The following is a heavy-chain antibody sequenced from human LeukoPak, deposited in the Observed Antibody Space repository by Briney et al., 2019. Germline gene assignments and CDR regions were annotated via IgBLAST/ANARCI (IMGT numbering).Heavy chain of an antibody. CDR1: GGSFSGYY. J-gene: IGHJ4*02. V-gene: IGHV4-34*01. D-gene: IGHD6-13*01. CDR2: INHSGST. Sequence: SETLSLTCAVYGGSFSGYYWSWIRQPPGKGLEWIGEINHSGSTNYNPSLKSRVTISVDTSKNQFSLKLSSVTAADTAVYYCARVWEQQPGPDYWGQGTLVTVSS. CDR3: ARVWEQQPGPDY.